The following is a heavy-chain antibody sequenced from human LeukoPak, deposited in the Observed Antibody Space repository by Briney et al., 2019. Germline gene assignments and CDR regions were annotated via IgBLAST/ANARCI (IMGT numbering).Heavy chain of an antibody. J-gene: IGHJ2*01. D-gene: IGHD2-2*01. CDR3: ARDFAADDCSSTSCYSLWYFDL. CDR2: ISYDGSNK. CDR1: GFTFNNYG. V-gene: IGHV3-30*03. Sequence: PGGSLRLSCAASGFTFNNYGMHWVRQAPGKGLEWVAVISYDGSNKYYADSVKGRFTISRDNSKNTLYLQMNSLRAEDTAVYYCARDFAADDCSSTSCYSLWYFDLWGRGTLVTVSS.